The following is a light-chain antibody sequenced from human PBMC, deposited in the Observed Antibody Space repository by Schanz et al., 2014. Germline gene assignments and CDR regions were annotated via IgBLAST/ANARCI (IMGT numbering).Light chain of an antibody. Sequence: EIVMTQSPATLSVSPGERATLSCRASQSVSSNLAWFQQKPGQAPRLLIYGASTRATGFPARFSGSGSGTEFTLTISSLQSEDFAVYYCLQNNTWPFTFGQGTRLE. J-gene: IGKJ5*01. CDR1: QSVSSN. V-gene: IGKV3-15*01. CDR3: LQNNTWPFT. CDR2: GAS.